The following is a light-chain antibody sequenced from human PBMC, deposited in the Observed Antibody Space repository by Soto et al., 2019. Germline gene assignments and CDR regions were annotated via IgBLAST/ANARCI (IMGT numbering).Light chain of an antibody. CDR2: GAS. CDR1: QSVSSIY. CDR3: LQYGSSAWT. J-gene: IGKJ1*01. Sequence: EIGMTQSPGTLSLSPGERATLSCRASQSVSSIYLAWYQQKPGQAPRLLIYGASSRATGIPDKFSGSGSGTDFTLTISRLEPEDFAVYYCLQYGSSAWTFGQGTKVEIK. V-gene: IGKV3-20*01.